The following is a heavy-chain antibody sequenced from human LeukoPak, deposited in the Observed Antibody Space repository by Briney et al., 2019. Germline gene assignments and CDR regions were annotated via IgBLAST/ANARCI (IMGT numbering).Heavy chain of an antibody. CDR2: IIPILGIA. D-gene: IGHD4-17*01. CDR3: ASRTTEDGVWFDP. CDR1: GGTFSSYA. Sequence: ASVKVSCKASGGTFSSYAISWVRQAPGQGLEWMVRIIPILGIANYAQKFQGRVTITADKSTSTAYMELSSLRSEDTAVYYCASRTTEDGVWFDPWGQGTLVTVSS. J-gene: IGHJ5*02. V-gene: IGHV1-69*04.